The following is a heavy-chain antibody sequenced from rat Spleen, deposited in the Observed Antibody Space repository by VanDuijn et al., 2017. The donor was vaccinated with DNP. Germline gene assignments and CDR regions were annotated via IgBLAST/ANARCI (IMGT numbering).Heavy chain of an antibody. V-gene: IGHV4-2*01. J-gene: IGHJ2*01. CDR3: AGLPPPTRGPFDY. Sequence: EVKLVESGGGLVQPGRSLKLSCAASGFNFNDYWMAWVRQAPGKGLEWIGQINKDSNTINYIPSLKGKITISRYIVQNTLYLQSSKVGSDDKPTYYCAGLPPPTRGPFDYWGQGIMVTVSS. CDR2: INKDSNTI. D-gene: IGHD1-4*01. CDR1: GFNFNDYW.